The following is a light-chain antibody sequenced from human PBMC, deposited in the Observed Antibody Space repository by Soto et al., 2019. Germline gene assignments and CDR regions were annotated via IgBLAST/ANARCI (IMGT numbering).Light chain of an antibody. J-gene: IGLJ2*01. Sequence: QLVLTQSSSASASLGSSVTLTCTLSSGHSSYIIAWHQQQPGKAPRYLMKLEGSGSYNKGSGVPDRFSGSSSGAARYLTISVLLSEDEADYYSETWDSNTHVVFGGGT. CDR3: ETWDSNTHVV. V-gene: IGLV4-60*03. CDR2: LEGSGSY. CDR1: SGHSSYI.